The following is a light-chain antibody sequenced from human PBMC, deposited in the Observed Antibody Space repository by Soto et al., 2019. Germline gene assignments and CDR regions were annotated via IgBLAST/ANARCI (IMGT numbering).Light chain of an antibody. CDR3: QQYNSDSPET. J-gene: IGKJ1*01. CDR2: DAF. V-gene: IGKV1-5*01. Sequence: DIQMTQFPSTLPASVGDRVTITCRASQSISDRLAWYQQMPGKAPNLLIYDAFSLEEGVPSRFSGSGSGTEFTLTISSLHPEDFATYYCQQYNSDSPETFGHGTKVAMK. CDR1: QSISDR.